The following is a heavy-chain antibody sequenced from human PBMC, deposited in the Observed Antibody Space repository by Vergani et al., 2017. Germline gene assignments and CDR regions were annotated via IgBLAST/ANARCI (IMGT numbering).Heavy chain of an antibody. D-gene: IGHD6-19*01. J-gene: IGHJ4*02. V-gene: IGHV3-23*01. CDR2: ITNSGDKA. CDR1: GFTFISYD. CDR3: AKDARRSNGWYYFVS. Sequence: EVQLLESGGGLVQPGGSLRLSCAASGFTFISYDMNWVRQAPGKGLEWVSGITNSGDKAYYADSVKGRFTISRDNSKNTLSLQINSLRADDTAIYYCAKDARRSNGWYYFVSWGQGSLVTVSS.